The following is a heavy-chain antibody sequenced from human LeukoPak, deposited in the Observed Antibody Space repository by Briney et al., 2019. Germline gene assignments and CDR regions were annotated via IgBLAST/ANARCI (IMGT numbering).Heavy chain of an antibody. Sequence: GASVRVSCKASGYTFTSYGISWVRQVPGQGLEWMGWISAYNGNTNYAQKLQGRVTMTTDTSTSTAYMELRSLRSDDTAVYYCARDRARRNPYYYDSSGYYAGGYWGQGTLVTVSS. CDR2: ISAYNGNT. CDR1: GYTFTSYG. CDR3: ARDRARRNPYYYDSSGYYAGGY. V-gene: IGHV1-18*01. D-gene: IGHD3-22*01. J-gene: IGHJ4*02.